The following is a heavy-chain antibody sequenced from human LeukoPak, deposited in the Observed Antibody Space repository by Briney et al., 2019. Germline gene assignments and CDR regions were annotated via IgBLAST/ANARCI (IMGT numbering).Heavy chain of an antibody. CDR2: INPNSGGT. J-gene: IGHJ4*02. Sequence: GASVKVSCKASGYTFTGYYMHWVRQAPGQGLEWMGWINPNSGGTNYAQKFQGRVTMTRDTSISTAYMELSRLRSDDTAVYYCARVPLVLLWFGELFDYWGQGTLVTVSS. CDR1: GYTFTGYY. V-gene: IGHV1-2*02. CDR3: ARVPLVLLWFGELFDY. D-gene: IGHD3-10*01.